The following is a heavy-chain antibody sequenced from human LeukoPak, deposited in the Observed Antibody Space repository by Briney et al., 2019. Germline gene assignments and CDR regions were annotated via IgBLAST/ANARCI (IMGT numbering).Heavy chain of an antibody. CDR1: GFTFSSYW. V-gene: IGHV3-74*01. CDR2: INSDGSST. D-gene: IGHD3-16*01. CDR3: ARDRSRRWYDYVWGSPRSDSVYYFDY. J-gene: IGHJ4*02. Sequence: GGSLRLSCAASGFTFSSYWMHWVRQAPGKGLVWVSRINSDGSSTSYADSVKGRFTISRDNAKNTLYLQMNSLRAEDTAVYYCARDRSRRWYDYVWGSPRSDSVYYFDYWGQGTLVTVSS.